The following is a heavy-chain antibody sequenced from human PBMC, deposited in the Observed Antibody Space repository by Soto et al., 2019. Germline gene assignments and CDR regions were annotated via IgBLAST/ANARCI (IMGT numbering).Heavy chain of an antibody. Sequence: VQLVESGGGVVQPGRSLRLSCAASGFTFSSYGMHWVRQAPGKGLEWVAVIWYDGSNKYYADSVKGRFTISRDNSKTTLYLQMNSLRAEDTAVYYCAREAGDFWSGYYFIDYGNYYFDYWGQGTLVTVSS. CDR1: GFTFSSYG. D-gene: IGHD3-3*01. J-gene: IGHJ4*02. CDR3: AREAGDFWSGYYFIDYGNYYFDY. CDR2: IWYDGSNK. V-gene: IGHV3-33*01.